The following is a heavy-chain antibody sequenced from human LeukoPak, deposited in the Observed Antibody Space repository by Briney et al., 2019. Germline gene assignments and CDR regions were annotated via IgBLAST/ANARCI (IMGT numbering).Heavy chain of an antibody. CDR3: AKLRYSYGPDAFDI. D-gene: IGHD5-18*01. V-gene: IGHV3-9*01. Sequence: GGSLRLSCAASGFTFDDYAMHWVRHAPGKGLEWVSGISWNSGSIGYADSVKGRFTISRDNAKNSLYPQMNSLRAEDTALYYCAKLRYSYGPDAFDIWGQGTMVTVSS. CDR2: ISWNSGSI. J-gene: IGHJ3*02. CDR1: GFTFDDYA.